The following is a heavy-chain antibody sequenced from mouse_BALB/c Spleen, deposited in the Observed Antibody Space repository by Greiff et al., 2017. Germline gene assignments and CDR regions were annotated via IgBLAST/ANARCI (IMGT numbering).Heavy chain of an antibody. Sequence: VQRVESGAELVRPGSSVKISCKASGYAFSSYWMNWVKQRPGQGLEWIGQIYPGDGDTNYNGKFKGKATLTADKSSSTAYMQLSSLTSEDSAVYFCAGYGNYVPYAMDYWGQGTSVTVSS. CDR2: IYPGDGDT. J-gene: IGHJ4*01. CDR1: GYAFSSYW. V-gene: IGHV1-80*01. D-gene: IGHD2-10*02. CDR3: AGYGNYVPYAMDY.